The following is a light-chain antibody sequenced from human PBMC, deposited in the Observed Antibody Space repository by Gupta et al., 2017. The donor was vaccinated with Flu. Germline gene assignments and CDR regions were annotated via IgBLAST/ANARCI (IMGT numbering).Light chain of an antibody. CDR2: AAS. J-gene: IGKJ2*01. CDR1: QSISSY. V-gene: IGKV1-39*01. CDR3: QQNDSNPPYT. Sequence: DIQMTQSPSSLSASVGDRVTITCRASQSISSYLNWYQQKPGKAPKLLIYAASSWQSGVPSRFSGSGFGKDFTLTISRRQPEDFASYYCQQNDSNPPYTFGQGTKLEIK.